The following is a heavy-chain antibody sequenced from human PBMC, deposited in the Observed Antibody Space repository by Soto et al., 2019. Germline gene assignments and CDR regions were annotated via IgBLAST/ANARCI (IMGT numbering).Heavy chain of an antibody. CDR1: GGTFSSYA. CDR2: IIPIFGTA. Sequence: QVQLVQSGAEVKKPGSSVKVSCKASGGTFSSYAISWVRQAPGQGLGWMGGIIPIFGTANYAQKFQGRVTITADESTSADYMVRSIIRSEDTAVYYCATQVLTNYYYGMDVWGQGTTVTVSS. J-gene: IGHJ6*02. CDR3: ATQVLTNYYYGMDV. V-gene: IGHV1-69*12.